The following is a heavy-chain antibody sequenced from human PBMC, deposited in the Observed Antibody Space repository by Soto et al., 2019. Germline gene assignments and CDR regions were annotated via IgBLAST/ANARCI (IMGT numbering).Heavy chain of an antibody. D-gene: IGHD6-13*01. CDR2: ISSDAINI. CDR1: AFTFSSFG. Sequence: QVQLVESGGGVVQPGRSLRLSCAASAFTFSSFGMHWVRQAPGKGLEWVAAISSDAINIYYADSVKGRFTISRDNSKNTLYLQMNSLRPEDTAVYYGVEPGNDYWGQGTLVTVSS. J-gene: IGHJ4*02. CDR3: VEPGNDY. V-gene: IGHV3-30*03.